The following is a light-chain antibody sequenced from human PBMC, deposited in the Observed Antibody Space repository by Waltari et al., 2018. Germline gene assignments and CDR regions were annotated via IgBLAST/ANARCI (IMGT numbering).Light chain of an antibody. J-gene: IGLJ1*01. Sequence: QSALTQPASVSGSPGQSITISCTGTISDVGAYDYVSWYPHHPGKGPKLLISEVTHRPSGVSPRFSASKSGNTASLTISGLQDEDEADYYCASYTSGNLLHVFGTGTKVTVL. CDR2: EVT. CDR3: ASYTSGNLLHV. CDR1: ISDVGAYDY. V-gene: IGLV2-14*01.